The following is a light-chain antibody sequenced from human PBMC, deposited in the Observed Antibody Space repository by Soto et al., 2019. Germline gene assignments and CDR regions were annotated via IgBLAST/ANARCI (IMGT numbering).Light chain of an antibody. J-gene: IGLJ1*01. CDR1: SSDVGSYNL. Sequence: QSVQSHPASVCWSPGHSITISCTGTSSDVGSYNLVSWYQQHPGKAPKLMIYEVSNRPSGVSNRFSGSKSGNTASLTISGLQAEEEADYYCSSYTSSSTIVFGTGTKVTVL. V-gene: IGLV2-14*02. CDR3: SSYTSSSTIV. CDR2: EVS.